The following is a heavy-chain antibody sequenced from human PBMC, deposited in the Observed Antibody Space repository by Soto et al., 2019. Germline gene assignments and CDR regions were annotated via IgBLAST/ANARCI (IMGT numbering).Heavy chain of an antibody. D-gene: IGHD3-10*01. Sequence: QVQLVQSGAEVVKPGASVRVSCKASGFTLTNYYIHWLRQTPGQGLEWMGIINPSSGDTHYAQKFQGRVTMTRDTSTSTVYLEVSGLRSDDTALYYCARRLLGAPGDWWFDPWGQGTLVTVSS. CDR3: ARRLLGAPGDWWFDP. CDR1: GFTLTNYY. V-gene: IGHV1-46*01. CDR2: INPSSGDT. J-gene: IGHJ5*02.